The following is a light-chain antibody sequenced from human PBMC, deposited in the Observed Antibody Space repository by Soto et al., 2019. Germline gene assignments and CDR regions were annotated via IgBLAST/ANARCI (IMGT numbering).Light chain of an antibody. J-gene: IGKJ4*01. Sequence: DIQMTQSPSSLSASVGDRVTITCRASQSISSYLNWYQQKPGKAPKLLIYAASSLQSGVPPRFSGSGSGTDFTLTISSLQPEDFATYYCQQSYSTPQTFGGGTKVDIK. CDR2: AAS. V-gene: IGKV1-39*01. CDR1: QSISSY. CDR3: QQSYSTPQT.